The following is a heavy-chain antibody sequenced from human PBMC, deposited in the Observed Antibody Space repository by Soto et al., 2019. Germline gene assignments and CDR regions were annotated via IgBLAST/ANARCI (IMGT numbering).Heavy chain of an antibody. D-gene: IGHD3-3*01. CDR1: GGSISSSSYY. CDR2: IYYSGST. Sequence: PSETLSLTFTVSGGSISSSSYYWGWIRKPPGKGLEWIGSIYYSGSTYYNPSLKSRVTISVDTSKNQFSLKLSSVTAADTAVYYCARQNPYLDYYYYYYYMDVWGKGTTVTVSS. CDR3: ARQNPYLDYYYYYYYMDV. V-gene: IGHV4-39*01. J-gene: IGHJ6*03.